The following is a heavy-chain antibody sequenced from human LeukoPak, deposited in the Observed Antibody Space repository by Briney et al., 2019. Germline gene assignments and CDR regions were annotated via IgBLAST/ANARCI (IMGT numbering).Heavy chain of an antibody. Sequence: PSETLSLTCTVSGGSISSYYWSWIRQPPGKGLEWIGYIYYSGSTNYNPSLKSRVTISVDTSKNQFSLKLSSVTAADTAVYYCAKSFYGGNGSNWFDPWGQGTLVTVSS. CDR2: IYYSGST. V-gene: IGHV4-59*08. D-gene: IGHD4-23*01. J-gene: IGHJ5*02. CDR3: AKSFYGGNGSNWFDP. CDR1: GGSISSYY.